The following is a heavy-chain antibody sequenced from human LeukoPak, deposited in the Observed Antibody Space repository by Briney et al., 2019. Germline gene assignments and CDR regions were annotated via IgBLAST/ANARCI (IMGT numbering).Heavy chain of an antibody. CDR3: ARDGGYCGGDCFVDV. Sequence: SETLSLTCTVSGGSISSYYWSWIRQPAGKGLEWIGRIYTSGITNYNPSLKSRVTMSVDTSKNQFSLKLSSVTAADTAVYYCARDGGYCGGDCFVDVWGKGTTVTVSS. D-gene: IGHD2-21*02. CDR2: IYTSGIT. CDR1: GGSISSYY. V-gene: IGHV4-4*07. J-gene: IGHJ6*04.